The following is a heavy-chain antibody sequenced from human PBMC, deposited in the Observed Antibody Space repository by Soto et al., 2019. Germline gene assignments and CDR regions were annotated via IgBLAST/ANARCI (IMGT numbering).Heavy chain of an antibody. J-gene: IGHJ6*02. CDR3: ANDRATLPQYYYYGMDV. Sequence: TGGSLRLSCAASGFTFSSYGMHWVRQAPGKGLEWVAVISYDGNNEYYADSVKGRFTVSRDNSKNTLYLQINRLGADDTAVYYCANDRATLPQYYYYGMDVWGQGTTVTVSS. D-gene: IGHD1-26*01. CDR1: GFTFSSYG. CDR2: ISYDGNNE. V-gene: IGHV3-30*18.